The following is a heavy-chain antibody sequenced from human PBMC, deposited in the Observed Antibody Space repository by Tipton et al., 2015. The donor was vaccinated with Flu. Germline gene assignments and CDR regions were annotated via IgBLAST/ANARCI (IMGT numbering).Heavy chain of an antibody. D-gene: IGHD3-22*01. CDR1: GYTFTSYG. V-gene: IGHV1-18*01. CDR3: ARTPTHYYDSSGYYHFDY. CDR2: ISAYNGNT. Sequence: QLVQSGAEVKKPGASVKVSCKASGYTFTSYGISWVRQAPGQGLEWMGWISAYNGNTNYAQKLQGRVTITTDTSTSTAYMELRSLRSDDTAVYYCARTPTHYYDSSGYYHFDYWGQGTLVTVSS. J-gene: IGHJ4*02.